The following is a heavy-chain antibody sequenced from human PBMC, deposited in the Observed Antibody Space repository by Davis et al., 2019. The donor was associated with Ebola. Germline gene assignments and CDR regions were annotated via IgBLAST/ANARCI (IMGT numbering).Heavy chain of an antibody. D-gene: IGHD1/OR15-1a*01. J-gene: IGHJ6*02. CDR2: IYYSGST. CDR3: ARLPVTGTPASPYYYYGMDV. Sequence: MPGGSLRLSCAVYGGSFSSYYWSWIRQPPGKGLEWIGYIYYSGSTNYNPSLKSRVTISVDTSKNQFSLKLSSVTAADTAVYYCARLPVTGTPASPYYYYGMDVWGQGTTVTVSS. CDR1: GGSFSSYY. V-gene: IGHV4-59*01.